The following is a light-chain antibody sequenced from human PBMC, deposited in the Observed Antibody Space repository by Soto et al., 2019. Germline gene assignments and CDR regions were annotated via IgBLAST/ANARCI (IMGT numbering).Light chain of an antibody. CDR1: QSVSSN. J-gene: IGKJ4*01. Sequence: EIVMTQSPATLSVSPGERATLSCRASQSVSSNLAWYQQKPGQAPRLLIYGASTRATGIPARFSGSGSGTAFSLSISVLQSEDFAVYCCQQYNIWSPIFGGGNKVEIK. CDR3: QQYNIWSPI. CDR2: GAS. V-gene: IGKV3-15*01.